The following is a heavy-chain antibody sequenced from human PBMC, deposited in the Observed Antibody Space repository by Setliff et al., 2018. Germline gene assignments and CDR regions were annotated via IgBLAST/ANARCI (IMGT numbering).Heavy chain of an antibody. CDR1: GGSISSSSYY. V-gene: IGHV4-39*02. J-gene: IGHJ4*02. CDR2: IYYSGST. D-gene: IGHD3-3*01. CDR3: AKAGGSGFGMDYLDS. Sequence: PSETLSLTCTVSGGSISSSSYYWGWIRQPPGKGLEWSGSIYYSGSTYYNPSLKSRVTIFRDSSGNHVYLHMNSLTAADSAMYYCAKAGGSGFGMDYLDSWGQGTLVTVS.